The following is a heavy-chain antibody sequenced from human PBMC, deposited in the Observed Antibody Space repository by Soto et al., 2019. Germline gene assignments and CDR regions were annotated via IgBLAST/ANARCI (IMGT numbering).Heavy chain of an antibody. J-gene: IGHJ4*02. D-gene: IGHD2-21*02. Sequence: QVQLVQSGAEVKKPGASVKVSCKASGDTFTDYYIHWVRQAPGQGLEWMGTVNPRGGHTTYAMHFRGSMTMTTDTTTSTLCMGRTSLPSEDPAVYYCAGRRHVVVVTAALDYSDQGTLVTVSP. CDR2: VNPRGGHT. V-gene: IGHV1-46*01. CDR1: GDTFTDYY. CDR3: AGRRHVVVVTAALDY.